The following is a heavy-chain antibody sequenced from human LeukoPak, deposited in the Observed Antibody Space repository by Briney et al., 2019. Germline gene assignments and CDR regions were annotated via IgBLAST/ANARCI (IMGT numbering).Heavy chain of an antibody. D-gene: IGHD3-22*01. CDR1: GFTFSSYA. V-gene: IGHV3-23*01. CDR2: ISGSGGST. CDR3: AKDTLYYDSSGYYEGSAY. Sequence: GGSLRLSCVASGFTFSSYAMSWVRQAPGKGLEWVSAISGSGGSTYYADSVKGRFTISRDNSKNTLYLQMNSLRAEDTAVYYCAKDTLYYDSSGYYEGSAYWGQGTLVTVSS. J-gene: IGHJ4*02.